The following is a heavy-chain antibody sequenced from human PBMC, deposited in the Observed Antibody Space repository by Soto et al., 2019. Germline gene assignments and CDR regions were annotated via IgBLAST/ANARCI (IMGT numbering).Heavy chain of an antibody. V-gene: IGHV3-23*01. Sequence: EVQLLESGGDLAQPGGSLRLICAASGFTFSNYAMTWVRQSPGKGLKWVSTITSAGSTFYGDTVKGRFTISRDNSKSTLYLQMNSLGAEDTAVYYCAETDQFHSQSTGWATRFDSWGQGTVVTVSS. CDR3: AETDQFHSQSTGWATRFDS. J-gene: IGHJ4*02. D-gene: IGHD2-8*02. CDR2: ITSAGST. CDR1: GFTFSNYA.